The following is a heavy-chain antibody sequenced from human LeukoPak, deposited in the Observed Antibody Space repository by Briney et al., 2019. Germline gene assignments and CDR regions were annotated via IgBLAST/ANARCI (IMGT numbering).Heavy chain of an antibody. J-gene: IGHJ6*02. D-gene: IGHD2-15*01. CDR3: ATGGVDTTPAYHGMDV. CDR1: GLTFSGHN. V-gene: IGHV3-48*04. CDR2: VSISSGTI. Sequence: GGSLRLSCVASGLTFSGHNMNWVRQAPGKGLEWISFVSISSGTIYYADSVNGRFRISRDNAKSSLDLEMNSLRAEDTAVYYCATGGVDTTPAYHGMDVWGQGTTVTVSS.